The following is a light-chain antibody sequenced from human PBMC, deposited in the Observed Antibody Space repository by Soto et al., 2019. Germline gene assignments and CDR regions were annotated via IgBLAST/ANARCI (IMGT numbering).Light chain of an antibody. CDR2: KAS. J-gene: IGKJ5*01. V-gene: IGKV1-5*03. Sequence: DIQMTQSPSTLSASVGDRVTITCRASQSISSWLAWYQQEPGKAHKLLIYKASSLESGVPSRFSGSGSGTEFTLTISSLQPDDFATYYCQQYNSYSVTFGQGTRLEIK. CDR3: QQYNSYSVT. CDR1: QSISSW.